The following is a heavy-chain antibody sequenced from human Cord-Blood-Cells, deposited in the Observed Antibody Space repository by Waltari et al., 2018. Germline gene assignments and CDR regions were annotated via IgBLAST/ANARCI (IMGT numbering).Heavy chain of an antibody. CDR3: ARGISSSSFDY. J-gene: IGHJ4*02. Sequence: EVQLVESGGGLVQPGGSLRLSCAASGFTFSSYWMSWVRQAPGKGLEWVANIKQDGSEKYYVDSGKGRFTISRDNAKNSLYLQMNSLRAEDTAVYYCARGISSSSFDYWGQGTLVTVSS. V-gene: IGHV3-7*01. CDR1: GFTFSSYW. CDR2: IKQDGSEK. D-gene: IGHD6-13*01.